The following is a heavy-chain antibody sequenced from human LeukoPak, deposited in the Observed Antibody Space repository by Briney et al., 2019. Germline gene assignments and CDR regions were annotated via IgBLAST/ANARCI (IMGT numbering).Heavy chain of an antibody. CDR1: GFTFSNAW. V-gene: IGHV3-15*01. J-gene: IGHJ4*02. CDR3: TTISFGVWFGELLSLDY. CDR2: IKSKTDGGTT. D-gene: IGHD3-10*01. Sequence: GGSLRLSCAASGFTFSNAWMSWVRQAPGKGLEWVGRIKSKTDGGTTDYAAPVKGRFTISRDDSKNTLYLQMNSLKTEDTAVYYCTTISFGVWFGELLSLDYWGQGTLVTVPS.